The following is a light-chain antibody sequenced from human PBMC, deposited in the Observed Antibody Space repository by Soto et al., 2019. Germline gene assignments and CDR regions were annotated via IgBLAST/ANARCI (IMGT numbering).Light chain of an antibody. CDR1: QSVSSSY. V-gene: IGKV3-20*01. Sequence: ENVLTQSPGTLSLSPGERATLSFRASQSVSSSYLAWYQQKPGQAPRLLIYGASSRATGIPDRFSGSGSGTDFTLTFSRLEPEDFAMYYCHQYGSSPPVTFGQGTRLEI. J-gene: IGKJ5*01. CDR3: HQYGSSPPVT. CDR2: GAS.